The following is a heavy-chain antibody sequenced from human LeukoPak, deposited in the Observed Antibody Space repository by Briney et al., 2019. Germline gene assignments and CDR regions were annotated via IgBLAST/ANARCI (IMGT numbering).Heavy chain of an antibody. CDR3: AAGYTTGWYVRYFDY. CDR2: ISGSGGST. J-gene: IGHJ4*02. Sequence: PGASLRLSCVASGFTLSNYAMSWARQAPGKGLEWVSSISGSGGSTYQAENVKGRFTISRDNSKNTLYLQMNSLRDEDTAIYYCAAGYTTGWYVRYFDYWGQGTLVTVSS. V-gene: IGHV3-23*01. CDR1: GFTLSNYA. D-gene: IGHD6-19*01.